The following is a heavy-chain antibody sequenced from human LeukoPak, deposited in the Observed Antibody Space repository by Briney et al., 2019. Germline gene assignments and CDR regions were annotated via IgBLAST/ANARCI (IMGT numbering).Heavy chain of an antibody. D-gene: IGHD3-10*01. CDR1: GFTFSSYA. CDR2: ISGSGGST. CDR3: ANRGGEYYFDY. V-gene: IGHV3-23*01. J-gene: IGHJ4*02. Sequence: SGGSLRLSCAASGFTFSSYAMSWVRQAPGKGLEWVSAISGSGGSTYYADSVKGRLTISRDNSKNTLHLQMNSLRAEDTAVYYCANRGGEYYFDYWGQGTLVTVFS.